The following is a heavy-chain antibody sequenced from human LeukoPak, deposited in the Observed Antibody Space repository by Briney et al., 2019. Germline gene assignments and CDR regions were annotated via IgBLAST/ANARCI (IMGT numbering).Heavy chain of an antibody. J-gene: IGHJ6*02. CDR1: GFTVTGTH. CDR3: AKGESSSWFYYYYYGMDV. D-gene: IGHD6-13*01. V-gene: IGHV3-53*01. Sequence: GGSPRLSCTVSGFTVTGTHMDWVRQAPGKGPEWVALIYDDGGTVYADSVKGRFTISRDNSKNTLYLQMNSLRAEDTAVYYCAKGESSSWFYYYYYGMDVWGQGTTVTVSS. CDR2: IYDDGGT.